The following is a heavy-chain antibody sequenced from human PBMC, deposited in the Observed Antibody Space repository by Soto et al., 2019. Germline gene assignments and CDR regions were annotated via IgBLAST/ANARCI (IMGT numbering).Heavy chain of an antibody. V-gene: IGHV1-3*01. CDR2: INAGNGNT. CDR3: ARELQGLYYFDY. J-gene: IGHJ4*02. D-gene: IGHD4-4*01. CDR1: EYTFTSYA. Sequence: ASVKASCKASEYTFTSYAMHWVRRAPGQSLEWMGSINAGNGNTKYSQKFQGRVTINRDTSTSTGYMDLSRLRSEDTAVYSCARELQGLYYFDYWGQGTLVTVSS.